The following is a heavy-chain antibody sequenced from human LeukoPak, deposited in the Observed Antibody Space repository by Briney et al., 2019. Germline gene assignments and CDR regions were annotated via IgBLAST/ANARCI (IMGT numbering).Heavy chain of an antibody. CDR2: INNDGSIT. J-gene: IGHJ3*02. D-gene: IGHD1/OR15-1a*01. Sequence: GGSLRLSCAPSEFTISRYWMHWVRQAPGKGLVWVSNINNDGSITTYADSVKGRFTISRDNVKNTLFLQMNSLGAEDTALYYCARGWNTTPRSGFDIWGLGTMVTVSS. CDR3: ARGWNTTPRSGFDI. V-gene: IGHV3-74*01. CDR1: EFTISRYW.